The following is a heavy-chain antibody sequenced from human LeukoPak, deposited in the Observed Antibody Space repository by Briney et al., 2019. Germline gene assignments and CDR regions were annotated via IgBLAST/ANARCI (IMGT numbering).Heavy chain of an antibody. D-gene: IGHD2/OR15-2a*01. CDR3: AREGGRVLTMRAPSY. CDR2: ISYDGSNK. J-gene: IGHJ4*02. CDR1: GFTFSSYA. Sequence: PGGSLRLSCAASGFTFSSYAMHWVRQAPGKGLEWVAVISYDGSNKYYADSVKGRFTISRDNSKNTLYLQMNSLRAEDTAVYYCAREGGRVLTMRAPSYWGQGTLVTVSS. V-gene: IGHV3-30*04.